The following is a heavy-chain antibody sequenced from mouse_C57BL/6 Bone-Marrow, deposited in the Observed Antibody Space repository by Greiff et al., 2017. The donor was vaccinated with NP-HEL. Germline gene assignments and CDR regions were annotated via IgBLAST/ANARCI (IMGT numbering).Heavy chain of an antibody. CDR2: IHPNSGSN. D-gene: IGHD1-1*01. Sequence: QVQLQQPGAELVKPGASVKLSCKASGYTFTSYWMHWVKQRPGQGLEWIGMIHPNSGSNNYNEKFKSKATLTVDKSSSTAYMQLSSLTSEDSAVYYCARDYGSSAPFAYWGQGTLVTVSA. CDR3: ARDYGSSAPFAY. CDR1: GYTFTSYW. J-gene: IGHJ3*01. V-gene: IGHV1-64*01.